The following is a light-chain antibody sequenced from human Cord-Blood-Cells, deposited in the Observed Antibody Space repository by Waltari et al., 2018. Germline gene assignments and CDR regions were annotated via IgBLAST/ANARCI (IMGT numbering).Light chain of an antibody. V-gene: IGKV3-20*01. J-gene: IGKJ2*01. CDR3: QQYGSSLYT. Sequence: TLSCRASQSVSSSYLAWYQQKPGQAPRLLIYGASSRATGIPDRFSGSGSGTDFTLTISRLEPEDFAVYYCQQYGSSLYTFGQGTKLEIK. CDR1: QSVSSSY. CDR2: GAS.